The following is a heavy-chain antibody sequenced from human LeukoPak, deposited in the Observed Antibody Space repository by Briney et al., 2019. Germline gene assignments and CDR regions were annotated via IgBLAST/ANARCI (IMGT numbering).Heavy chain of an antibody. CDR3: ARIAGLSDAFDI. Sequence: ASVKVSCKASGYTFTSYGISWVRQAPGQGVEWMGWISAYNGNTNYAQKLQGRVTMITETSKSTAYMELRSLRSDATAMYYCARIAGLSDAFDIWGQGTMVTVSS. D-gene: IGHD2-21*01. CDR2: ISAYNGNT. V-gene: IGHV1-18*01. J-gene: IGHJ3*02. CDR1: GYTFTSYG.